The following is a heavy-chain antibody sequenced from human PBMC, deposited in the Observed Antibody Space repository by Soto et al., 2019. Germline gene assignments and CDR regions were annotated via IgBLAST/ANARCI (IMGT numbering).Heavy chain of an antibody. CDR3: ARGWGYDSNDYYYAY. V-gene: IGHV1-69*01. J-gene: IGHJ4*02. CDR1: GGTFSRHA. Sequence: QVQLVQSGAEVRKPGSSVKVSCKASGGTFSRHAISWVRQAPGQGLEWMGGIIPIFGTANHAQKFQGRVTIIADVSTRRVYMELSSLRSEDTAMYYCARGWGYDSNDYYYAYWGQGTLVIVSS. D-gene: IGHD3-22*01. CDR2: IIPIFGTA.